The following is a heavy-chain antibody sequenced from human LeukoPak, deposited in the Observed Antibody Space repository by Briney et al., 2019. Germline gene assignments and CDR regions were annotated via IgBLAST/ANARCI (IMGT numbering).Heavy chain of an antibody. J-gene: IGHJ4*02. CDR1: GYTFTGYY. Sequence: ASVKVSCKASGYTFTGYYMHWVRQAPGQGLEWMGWINPNSGGTNYAQKFQGWVTMTRDTSISTAYTELSRLRSDDTAVYYCARGISRYYDILTGYYEAFDYWGQGTLVTVSS. V-gene: IGHV1-2*04. CDR2: INPNSGGT. D-gene: IGHD3-9*01. CDR3: ARGISRYYDILTGYYEAFDY.